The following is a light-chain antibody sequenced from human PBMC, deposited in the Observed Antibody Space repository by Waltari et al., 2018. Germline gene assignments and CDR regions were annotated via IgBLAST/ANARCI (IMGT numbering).Light chain of an antibody. V-gene: IGLV2-11*01. CDR3: CSYAGSITFWV. CDR2: DVT. J-gene: IGLJ3*02. Sequence: QSALTQPRPASGSPGQSFTIPCTGTSSDVGGYNYVFWYQHHPGKAPKLIIYDVTNRPSGVPDRCSASKSDNTAALTISGLQAEDEADYYCCSYAGSITFWVFGGGTKLTVL. CDR1: SSDVGGYNY.